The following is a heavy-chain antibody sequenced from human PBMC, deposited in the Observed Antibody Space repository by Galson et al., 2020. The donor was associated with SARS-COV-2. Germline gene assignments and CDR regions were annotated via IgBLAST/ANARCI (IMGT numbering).Heavy chain of an antibody. CDR2: IFYDGSDK. V-gene: IGHV3-33*01. J-gene: IGHJ4*02. CDR1: GFTFKSHA. CDR3: ARDGQSSSGWAFDY. D-gene: IGHD6-19*01. Sequence: GESLKISCAASGFTFKSHAMHWVRQAPGKGLESVAQIFYDGSDKYYVDSVKGRFTISRDDSENTVYLQMNNLRADDSAVYFCARDGQSSSGWAFDYWGQGALVTVSS.